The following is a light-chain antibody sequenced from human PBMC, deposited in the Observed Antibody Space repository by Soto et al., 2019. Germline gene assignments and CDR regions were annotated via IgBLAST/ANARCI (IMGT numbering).Light chain of an antibody. CDR3: SSYTRTNTLV. CDR1: SSDVGGYNF. Sequence: QSALIQPVSVSGSPGQSITISCTGSSSDVGGYNFVSWYQQHPGKAPKLMIYDVTNRPSGVSNRFSASKSGDTASLTISGLQAEDEAHYYCSSYTRTNTLVFGGGTKLTVL. CDR2: DVT. V-gene: IGLV2-14*01. J-gene: IGLJ3*02.